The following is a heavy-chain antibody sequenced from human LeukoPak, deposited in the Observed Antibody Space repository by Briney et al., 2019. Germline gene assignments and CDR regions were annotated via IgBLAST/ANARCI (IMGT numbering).Heavy chain of an antibody. CDR2: IYYSGST. CDR1: DGSISSGSYY. J-gene: IGHJ5*02. D-gene: IGHD6-13*01. V-gene: IGHV4-39*01. Sequence: SETLSLTCTVSDGSISSGSYYWGWIRQPPGKGLEWIGSIYYSGSTYYNPSLKSRVTISVDTSKNHFSLKLSSLTAADTALYYCGRHPGVAAAGMFDPWGQGTLVTVSS. CDR3: GRHPGVAAAGMFDP.